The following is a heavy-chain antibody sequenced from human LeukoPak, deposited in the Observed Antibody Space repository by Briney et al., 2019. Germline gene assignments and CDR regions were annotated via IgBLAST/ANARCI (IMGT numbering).Heavy chain of an antibody. CDR1: GFTFTTFW. Sequence: GGSLRLXCAASGFTFTTFWMSWVRQAPGKGLEWVANIKQDGSERYYADSVKGRFTISRDNSKNSLYLQMNSLRTEDTALYYCAKESIAVADYWGQGTLVTVSS. CDR3: AKESIAVADY. V-gene: IGHV3-7*03. D-gene: IGHD6-19*01. CDR2: IKQDGSER. J-gene: IGHJ4*02.